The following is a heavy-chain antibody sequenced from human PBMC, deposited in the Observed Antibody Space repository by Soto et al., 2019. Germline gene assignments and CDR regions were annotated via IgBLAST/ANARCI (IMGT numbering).Heavy chain of an antibody. Sequence: QVQLVESGGGVVQPGRSLRLSCAASGFTFSSYAMHWVRQAPGKGLEWVAVISYDGSNKYYADSVKGRFTISRDNSKKTMYLQMNSLRAEDTAVYYCARHPGELLGYFDYWGQGTLVTVSS. CDR2: ISYDGSNK. J-gene: IGHJ4*02. CDR1: GFTFSSYA. D-gene: IGHD1-26*01. CDR3: ARHPGELLGYFDY. V-gene: IGHV3-30-3*01.